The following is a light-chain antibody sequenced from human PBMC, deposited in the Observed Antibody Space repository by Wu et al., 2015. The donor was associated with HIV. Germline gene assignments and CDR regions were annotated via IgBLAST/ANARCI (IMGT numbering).Light chain of an antibody. CDR1: QSVSSSY. CDR2: GAS. V-gene: IGKV3-20*01. CDR3: QQYGSSLQVT. Sequence: EIVLTQSPGTPSLSPGERATLSCRASQSVSSSYLAWYQQTPGQAPRLLIYGASSRATGIPDRFSGSGSGTDFTLTISRLEPEDFAVYYCQQYGSSLQVTFGGGTKVEIK. J-gene: IGKJ4*01.